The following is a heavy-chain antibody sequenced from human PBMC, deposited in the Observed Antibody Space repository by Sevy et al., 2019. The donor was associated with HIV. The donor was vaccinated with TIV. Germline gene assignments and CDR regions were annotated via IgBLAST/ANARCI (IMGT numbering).Heavy chain of an antibody. CDR3: ARGYCGGGSCTGFEP. Sequence: GGSLRLSCAASGFSISNNYTAWVRQAPGKGLEWVSVMYSGGSPYYADSVKGRFALSRDMSKNTVYLQMNSLRAEDTAVYYCARGYCGGGSCTGFEPWGQGTLVTVSS. V-gene: IGHV3-53*01. CDR1: GFSISNNY. D-gene: IGHD2-15*01. J-gene: IGHJ5*02. CDR2: MYSGGSP.